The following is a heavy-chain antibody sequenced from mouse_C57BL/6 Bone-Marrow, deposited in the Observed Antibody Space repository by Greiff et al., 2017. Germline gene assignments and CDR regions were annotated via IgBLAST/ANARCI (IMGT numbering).Heavy chain of an antibody. V-gene: IGHV1-53*01. CDR2: INPSNGGT. D-gene: IGHD4-1*01. CDR3: ARLGCWDWGGLYYFDY. Sequence: QVQLQQPGTELVKPGASVTLSCKASGYTFTSYWMHWVKQRPGQGLEWIGNINPSNGGTNYNEKFKSKATLTVDKSSSTAYMQLSSLTSEDSAVYYCARLGCWDWGGLYYFDYWGQGTTLTVSS. CDR1: GYTFTSYW. J-gene: IGHJ2*01.